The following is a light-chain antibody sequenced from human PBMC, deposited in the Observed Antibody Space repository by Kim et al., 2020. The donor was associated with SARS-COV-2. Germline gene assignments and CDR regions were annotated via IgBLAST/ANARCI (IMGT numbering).Light chain of an antibody. CDR1: SSHVVGS. J-gene: IGLJ2*01. Sequence: GSPGQSIAISVTGVSSHVVGSVSWYQQHPGKAPKLMIYDVTKRPSGVSDRFSASKSGDAASLTISGLQVDDEADYYCSSYTTSRTLFGGGTQLTVL. V-gene: IGLV2-14*03. CDR3: SSYTTSRTL. CDR2: DVT.